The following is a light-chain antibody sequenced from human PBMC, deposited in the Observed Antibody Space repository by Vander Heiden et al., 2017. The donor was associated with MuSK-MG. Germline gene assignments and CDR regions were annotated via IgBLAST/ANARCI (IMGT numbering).Light chain of an antibody. CDR1: SSNIGSNS. V-gene: IGLV1-47*01. CDR3: AAWDDSLSAHV. Sequence: SVLTPPPPASGPPRQRVTISCSGSSSNIGSNSVYWYQQLPGTAPKLLFYTNNQRPSGVPGRFSGSKSGTSASLAISGLRSEDEADYYCAAWDDSLSAHVFGPGTRVTVL. CDR2: TNN. J-gene: IGLJ1*01.